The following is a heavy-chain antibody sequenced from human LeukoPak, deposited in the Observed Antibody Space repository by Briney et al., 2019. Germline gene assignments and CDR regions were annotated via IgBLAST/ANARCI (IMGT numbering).Heavy chain of an antibody. V-gene: IGHV4-59*08. CDR3: ARHYYTALPDY. CDR2: IFYTGST. D-gene: IGHD3-3*01. J-gene: IGHJ4*02. Sequence: SQTLSLTCTVVGGSIINYYWSWIRKHPGKGLEWIGYIFYTGSTNYNPSLKSRVTISVDTSKNQFSLKLSSVTAADTAVYYCARHYYTALPDYWGQGTLVTVSS. CDR1: GGSIINYY.